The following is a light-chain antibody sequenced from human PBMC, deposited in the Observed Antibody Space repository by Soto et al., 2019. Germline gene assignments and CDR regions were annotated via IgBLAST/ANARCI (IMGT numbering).Light chain of an antibody. CDR2: EAS. J-gene: IGKJ5*01. CDR3: QQYNDSFPYT. V-gene: IGKV1-5*03. Sequence: DIQMIQSPSTLSASVGDRVTITCRASQSISSWLAWYQQKPGTAPKLLIYEASTLESGVPSRFSGSRSGTEFTLTVSSLQPDDFATYYCQQYNDSFPYTFGQGTRLEIK. CDR1: QSISSW.